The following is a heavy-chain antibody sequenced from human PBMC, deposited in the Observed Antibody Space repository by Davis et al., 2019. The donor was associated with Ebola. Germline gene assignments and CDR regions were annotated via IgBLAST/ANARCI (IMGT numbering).Heavy chain of an antibody. Sequence: GESLKISCAASGFTVSSNYMSWVRQAPGKGLEWVSVIYSGGSTYYADSVKGRFTISRHNSKNTLYLQMNSLRAEDTAVYYCTSGLVVVAATPNDYWGQGTLVTVSS. CDR3: TSGLVVVAATPNDY. CDR1: GFTVSSNY. V-gene: IGHV3-53*04. CDR2: IYSGGST. J-gene: IGHJ4*02. D-gene: IGHD2-15*01.